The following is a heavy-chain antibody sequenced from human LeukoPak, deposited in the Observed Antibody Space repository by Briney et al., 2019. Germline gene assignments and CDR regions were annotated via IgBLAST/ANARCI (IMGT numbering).Heavy chain of an antibody. CDR2: INPTSGGT. CDR1: GYTFTGYY. CDR3: ARVGRFLVGATSWFDP. Sequence: GASVKVSCKASGYTFTGYYMHWVRQAPGQGLEWMGWINPTSGGTNYAQEFQGRVTMTRDTSISTAYMELSRLRSDDTAVYYCARVGRFLVGATSWFDPWGQGTLVTVSS. J-gene: IGHJ5*02. V-gene: IGHV1-2*02. D-gene: IGHD1-26*01.